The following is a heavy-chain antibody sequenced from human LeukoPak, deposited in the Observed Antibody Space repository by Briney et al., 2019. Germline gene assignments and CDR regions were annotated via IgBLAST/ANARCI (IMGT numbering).Heavy chain of an antibody. CDR1: GFTVSSNY. J-gene: IGHJ4*02. CDR3: ARTQSSGWYSGVFPYDY. Sequence: GGSLRLSCAASGFTVSSNYMSWVRRAPGKGLEWVSVIYSGGSTYYADSVKGRFTISRDNSKNTLYLQMNSLRAEDTAVYYCARTQSSGWYSGVFPYDYWGQGTLVTVSS. V-gene: IGHV3-66*01. D-gene: IGHD6-19*01. CDR2: IYSGGST.